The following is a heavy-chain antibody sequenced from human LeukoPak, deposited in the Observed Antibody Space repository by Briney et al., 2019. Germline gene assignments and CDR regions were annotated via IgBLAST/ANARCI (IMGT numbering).Heavy chain of an antibody. J-gene: IGHJ4*02. CDR2: ISGSGGST. V-gene: IGHV3-23*01. D-gene: IGHD5-12*01. CDR3: AKTRGYSGYDDEFDY. Sequence: GGSLRLSCAASGFTFSSYAMSWVRQTPGKGLEWVSAISGSGGSTYYADSVKGRFTISRDNSKNTLYLQMNSLRAEDTAVYYCAKTRGYSGYDDEFDYWGQGTLVTVSS. CDR1: GFTFSSYA.